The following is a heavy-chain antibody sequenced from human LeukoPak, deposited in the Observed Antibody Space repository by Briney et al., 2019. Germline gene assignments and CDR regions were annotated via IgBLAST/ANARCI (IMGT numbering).Heavy chain of an antibody. D-gene: IGHD3-10*01. V-gene: IGHV5-51*01. CDR1: GYNFPSYW. CDR3: AIFHVAGGSYNGLHY. Sequence: GESLKISCKASGYNFPSYWIGWVRQMPGKGLEWMGIVYPADSDTRYSPSFQGQVTISADKSITTAYLHWSSLKASDMAIYYCAIFHVAGGSYNGLHYWDQGTLVTVSS. CDR2: VYPADSDT. J-gene: IGHJ4*02.